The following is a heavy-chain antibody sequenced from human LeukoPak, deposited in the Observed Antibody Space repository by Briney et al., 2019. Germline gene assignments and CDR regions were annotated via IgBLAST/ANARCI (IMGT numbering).Heavy chain of an antibody. Sequence: ASVKVSCKASGYTFTSYGISWVRQAPGQGLEWMGWISAYNGNTNYAQKLQGRVTMTTDTSTSTAYMELRSLRSDDTAVYYCARAITGYCSGGSCYSVDYWGQGTLVTVSS. D-gene: IGHD2-15*01. V-gene: IGHV1-18*01. CDR3: ARAITGYCSGGSCYSVDY. CDR2: ISAYNGNT. CDR1: GYTFTSYG. J-gene: IGHJ4*02.